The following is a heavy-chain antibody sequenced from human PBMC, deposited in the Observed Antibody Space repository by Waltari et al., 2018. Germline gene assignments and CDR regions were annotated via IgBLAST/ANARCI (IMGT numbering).Heavy chain of an antibody. CDR3: ARSAYCSSTSCYEFDYYYYMDV. V-gene: IGHV1-69*05. J-gene: IGHJ6*03. Sequence: QVQLVQSGAEVKKPGSSVKVSCKASGGTFSSYAISWVRQAPGQGLEWMGWIIPIFGTANHAQKFQGRVTITTDESTSTAYMELSSLRSEDTAVYYCARSAYCSSTSCYEFDYYYYMDVWGKGTTVTVSS. D-gene: IGHD2-2*01. CDR1: GGTFSSYA. CDR2: IIPIFGTA.